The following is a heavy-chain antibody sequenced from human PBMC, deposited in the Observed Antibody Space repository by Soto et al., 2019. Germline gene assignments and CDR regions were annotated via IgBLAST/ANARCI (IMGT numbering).Heavy chain of an antibody. Sequence: LSLTCAVYGGSFSGYYWSWIRQPPGKGLEWIGEINHSGSTNYNPSLKSRVTISVDTSKNQFSLKLSSVTAADTAVYYCARGLLAAAGGRNWFDPWGQGTLSPSPQ. V-gene: IGHV4-34*01. J-gene: IGHJ5*02. CDR2: INHSGST. CDR1: GGSFSGYY. D-gene: IGHD6-13*01. CDR3: ARGLLAAAGGRNWFDP.